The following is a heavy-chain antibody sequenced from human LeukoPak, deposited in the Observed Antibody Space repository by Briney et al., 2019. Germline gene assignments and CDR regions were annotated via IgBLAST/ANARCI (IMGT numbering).Heavy chain of an antibody. D-gene: IGHD3-3*01. J-gene: IGHJ4*02. Sequence: ASVKVSCKVSGYTLTELSMHWVRQAPGKGLEWMGGFDPEDGETIYAQKFQGRVTMTEDTSTDTAYMELSSLRSEDTAVYYCATQPLILATYYDFWSGYHPLGYWGQGTLVTVSS. V-gene: IGHV1-24*01. CDR2: FDPEDGET. CDR1: GYTLTELS. CDR3: ATQPLILATYYDFWSGYHPLGY.